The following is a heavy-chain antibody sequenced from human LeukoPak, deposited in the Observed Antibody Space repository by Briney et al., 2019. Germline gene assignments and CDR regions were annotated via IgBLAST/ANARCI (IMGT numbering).Heavy chain of an antibody. CDR3: AREDLAVAGFDY. Sequence: SETLSLTCAVYGGSFSGYYWSWIRQPPGKGLEWIGEINHSGSTNYNPSLKSRVTISVDTSKNQFSLKLSSVTAADTAVYYCAREDLAVAGFDYWGQGTLVTVSS. CDR2: INHSGST. J-gene: IGHJ4*02. D-gene: IGHD6-19*01. V-gene: IGHV4-34*01. CDR1: GGSFSGYY.